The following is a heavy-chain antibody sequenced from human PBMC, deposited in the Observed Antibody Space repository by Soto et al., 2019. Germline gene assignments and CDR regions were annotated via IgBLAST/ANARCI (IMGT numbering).Heavy chain of an antibody. J-gene: IGHJ4*02. V-gene: IGHV4-34*01. Sequence: QVQLQQWGAGLLKPSETLSVTCAVYGGSFSGYYWSWIRQPPGKGLEWIGEIGHGGGTIYNPSLETRVTISEDTSNNQYSLKVNSVTAADTSVYYCARHGGYYFDCWGQGATDTVSS. CDR3: ARHGGYYFDC. D-gene: IGHD3-16*01. CDR2: IGHGGGT. CDR1: GGSFSGYY.